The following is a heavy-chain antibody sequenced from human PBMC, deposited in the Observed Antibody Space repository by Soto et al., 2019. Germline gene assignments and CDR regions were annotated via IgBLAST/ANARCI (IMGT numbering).Heavy chain of an antibody. V-gene: IGHV4-34*01. CDR3: ARGSSGSYLIHYYYYYGMDV. D-gene: IGHD3-10*01. Sequence: SETLSLTCAVYGGSFSGYYWSWIRQPPGKGLEWIGKINHSGSTNYNPSLKSRVTISVDTSKNQFSLKLSSVTAADTAVYYCARGSSGSYLIHYYYYYGMDVCGQGTTVTVSS. CDR1: GGSFSGYY. CDR2: INHSGST. J-gene: IGHJ6*02.